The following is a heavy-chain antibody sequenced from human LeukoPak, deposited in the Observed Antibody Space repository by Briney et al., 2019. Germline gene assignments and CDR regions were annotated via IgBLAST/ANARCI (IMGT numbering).Heavy chain of an antibody. V-gene: IGHV1-18*01. CDR1: GYTFTNYG. CDR3: AGTEILTGYYSLDY. D-gene: IGHD3-9*01. Sequence: ASVKVSCKASGYTFTNYGISWVRQAPGQGLEWMGWISAYNGNTNYAQKLQGRVTMTTDTSTSTAYMELRSLRSDDTAVYYCAGTEILTGYYSLDYWGQGTLVTVSS. J-gene: IGHJ4*02. CDR2: ISAYNGNT.